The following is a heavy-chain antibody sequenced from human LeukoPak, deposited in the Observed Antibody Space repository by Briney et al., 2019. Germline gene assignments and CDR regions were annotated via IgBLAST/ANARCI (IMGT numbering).Heavy chain of an antibody. V-gene: IGHV4-38-2*01. CDR3: VRRYSNYFFDY. D-gene: IGHD4-11*01. J-gene: IGHJ4*02. CDR1: AYSITSCYY. Sequence: SEPLSLTCGVSAYSITSCYYWAWLRQPPGKGVEWIGNIYLSGSTYYTPSLKSRVTISLDTSKNQFSMKLSSVTAADTAVYYCVRRYSNYFFDYWGQGTLVTVSS. CDR2: IYLSGST.